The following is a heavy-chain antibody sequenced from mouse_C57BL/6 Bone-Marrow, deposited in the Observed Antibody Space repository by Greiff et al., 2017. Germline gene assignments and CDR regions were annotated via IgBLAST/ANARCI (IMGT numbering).Heavy chain of an antibody. CDR3: ARCCDPPWFAY. CDR1: GYTFTGYW. Sequence: VQLKESGAELMKPGASVKLSCKATGYTFTGYWIEWVKQRPGHGLEWIGEILPGSGSTNYNEKFKGKATFTADTSSNTAYMQLSSLPTEHSTLYNCARCCDPPWFAYWGQGTLVTVSA. CDR2: ILPGSGST. J-gene: IGHJ3*01. V-gene: IGHV1-9*01. D-gene: IGHD2-13*01.